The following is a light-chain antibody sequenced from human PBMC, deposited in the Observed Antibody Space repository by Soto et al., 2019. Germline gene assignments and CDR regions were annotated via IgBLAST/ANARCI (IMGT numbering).Light chain of an antibody. CDR2: EVT. Sequence: ALTQPPSASGSPGQSVTISCTGTSSDVGGYNYVSWYQQHPGKAPKLMIYEVTKRPSGVPDRFSGSKSGNTASLTVSGLQAEDEADYYCSSYAGSNIYVFGTGTKVTVL. J-gene: IGLJ1*01. CDR3: SSYAGSNIYV. V-gene: IGLV2-8*01. CDR1: SSDVGGYNY.